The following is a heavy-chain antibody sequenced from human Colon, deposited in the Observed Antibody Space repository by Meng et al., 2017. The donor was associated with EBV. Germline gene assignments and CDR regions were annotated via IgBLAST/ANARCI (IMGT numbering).Heavy chain of an antibody. D-gene: IGHD3-10*01. CDR1: GGSFRDYY. Sequence: QGGLRQWGAGILKPSEYLSRSCAVYGGSFRDYYWTWIRHPPGKGLEWIGEIDHRGNTKYNPSLKSRVTISLDTSKKQFSLKVSSVTAADSAVYYCARRGPSGNFSPWSQGALVTVSS. V-gene: IGHV4-34*01. CDR3: ARRGPSGNFSP. CDR2: IDHRGNT. J-gene: IGHJ5*02.